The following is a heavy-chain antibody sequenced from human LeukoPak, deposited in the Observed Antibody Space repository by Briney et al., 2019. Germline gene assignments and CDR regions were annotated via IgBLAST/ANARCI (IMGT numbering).Heavy chain of an antibody. Sequence: PSETLSLTCAVYGGSFSGYYWSWIRQPPGKGLEWIGEINHSGSTNYNPSLKSRVTISVDTSKNQFSLKLSSVTAADTAVYYCARNPSYSASALSYYYGSGSYYPDYWGQGTLVTVSS. CDR1: GGSFSGYY. D-gene: IGHD3-10*01. CDR2: INHSGST. J-gene: IGHJ4*02. CDR3: ARNPSYSASALSYYYGSGSYYPDY. V-gene: IGHV4-34*01.